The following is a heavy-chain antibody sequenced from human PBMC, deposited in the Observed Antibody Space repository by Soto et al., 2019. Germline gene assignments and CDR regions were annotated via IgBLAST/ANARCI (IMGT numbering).Heavy chain of an antibody. Sequence: SETLSLTCTVSGGSISSYYWSWIRQPPGKGLEWIGYIYYSGSTNYNPSLKSRVTISVDTSKNQFSLKLSSVTAADTAVYYCASQYYDFWSGETNMDVWGKGTTVTVSS. V-gene: IGHV4-59*08. CDR2: IYYSGST. J-gene: IGHJ6*03. CDR3: ASQYYDFWSGETNMDV. CDR1: GGSISSYY. D-gene: IGHD3-3*01.